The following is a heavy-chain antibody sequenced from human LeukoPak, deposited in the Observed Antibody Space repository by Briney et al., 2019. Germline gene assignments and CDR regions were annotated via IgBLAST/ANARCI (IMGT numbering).Heavy chain of an antibody. D-gene: IGHD6-19*01. Sequence: PSEALSLTCAVYGGSFSGYYWSWIRQPPGKGLEWIGEINHSGSTNYNPSLKSRVTISVDTSKNQFSLKLSSVTAADTAVYYCARGGVYSSGWYQLDYWGQGTLVTVSS. CDR3: ARGGVYSSGWYQLDY. CDR1: GGSFSGYY. CDR2: INHSGST. J-gene: IGHJ4*02. V-gene: IGHV4-34*01.